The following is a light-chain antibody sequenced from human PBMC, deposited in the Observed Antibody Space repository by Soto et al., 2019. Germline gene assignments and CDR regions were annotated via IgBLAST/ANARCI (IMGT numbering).Light chain of an antibody. V-gene: IGKV3-20*01. Sequence: EILLTQSPGTLSLSPGERATLYCRASQSVSSSYLAWYQQKPGQAPRLLIYGASSRATGIPDRFSGSGSGTDFTLTISRLEPEDFAVYYCQQYGGLPRTFGQGTKVEFK. CDR2: GAS. J-gene: IGKJ1*01. CDR1: QSVSSSY. CDR3: QQYGGLPRT.